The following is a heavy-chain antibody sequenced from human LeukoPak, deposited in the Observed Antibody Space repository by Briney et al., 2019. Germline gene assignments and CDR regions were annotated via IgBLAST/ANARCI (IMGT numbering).Heavy chain of an antibody. CDR1: GFTFSNSV. Sequence: GGSLRLSCAASGFTFSNSVMHWVRQAPGKGLEWMTFISYDGSDKYYADAAKGRFTISRDNSKNTLYLEMSSLGLQDTAVYYCTEERDRDGYFRYWGQGTLVTVSS. D-gene: IGHD2-8*01. J-gene: IGHJ4*02. V-gene: IGHV3-30*19. CDR3: TEERDRDGYFRY. CDR2: ISYDGSDK.